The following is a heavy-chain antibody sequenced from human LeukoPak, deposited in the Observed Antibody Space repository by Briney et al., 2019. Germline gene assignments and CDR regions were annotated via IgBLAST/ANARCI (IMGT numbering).Heavy chain of an antibody. Sequence: GGSLRLSCAASGFTFSTYAMSWVRQAPGKGLEWVSAYSGSGGSTFYADSVKGRFTVSRDNSKNTLYLQMDSLRTEDTALYVCTKERGIYSGYDPLEYWGQGTLVTVSS. CDR2: YSGSGGST. CDR1: GFTFSTYA. CDR3: TKERGIYSGYDPLEY. D-gene: IGHD5-12*01. J-gene: IGHJ4*02. V-gene: IGHV3-23*01.